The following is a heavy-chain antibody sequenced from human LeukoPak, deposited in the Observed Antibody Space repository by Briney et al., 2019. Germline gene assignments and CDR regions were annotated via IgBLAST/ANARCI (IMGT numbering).Heavy chain of an antibody. D-gene: IGHD6-6*01. CDR1: GYTFTNYG. Sequence: ASVKVSCKASGYTFTNYGISWVRQAPGQGLEWVGWISVYNGKTNYAQNFQGRVTMTTDTSTNIVYMELRNLRSDDTALYYCARDRSSSDYWGQGTLVTVSS. V-gene: IGHV1-18*01. J-gene: IGHJ4*02. CDR3: ARDRSSSDY. CDR2: ISVYNGKT.